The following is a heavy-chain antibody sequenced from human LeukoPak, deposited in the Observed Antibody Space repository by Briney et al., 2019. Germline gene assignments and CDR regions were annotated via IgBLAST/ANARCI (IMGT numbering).Heavy chain of an antibody. Sequence: SETLSLTCTVSGGSISSHYWSWIRQPPGKGLEWIGFIYYSGSTNYNPSLKSRVTISVDTSKNQFSLKLSSVTAADTAVYYCARDQAGRLFYWGQGTLVTVSS. D-gene: IGHD6-13*01. CDR3: ARDQAGRLFY. CDR2: IYYSGST. J-gene: IGHJ4*02. CDR1: GGSISSHY. V-gene: IGHV4-59*11.